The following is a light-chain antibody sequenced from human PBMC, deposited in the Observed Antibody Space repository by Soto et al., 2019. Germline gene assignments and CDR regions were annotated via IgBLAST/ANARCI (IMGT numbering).Light chain of an antibody. Sequence: EIVMTQSPATLSVSPGERATLSCRASQSVSSNLAWYQQKPGQAPGLLIYGASTRATGIPARFSGSGSGTEFTLTISSLQSEDFAVYYCQQYNNWPREFGQGTKVEIK. J-gene: IGKJ1*01. CDR2: GAS. V-gene: IGKV3-15*01. CDR3: QQYNNWPRE. CDR1: QSVSSN.